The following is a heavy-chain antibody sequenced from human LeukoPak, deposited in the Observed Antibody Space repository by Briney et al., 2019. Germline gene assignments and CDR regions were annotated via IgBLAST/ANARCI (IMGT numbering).Heavy chain of an antibody. Sequence: PGGSLRLSCAASGFIFNSYAMSWVRQAPGKGLEWVSAISGSDGGTNYADSVKGRFTISRDNSKNTLYLQMNSLRAEDTAVYYCAKGSRGYFDWLLYFDYWGQGTLVTVSS. D-gene: IGHD3-9*01. CDR1: GFIFNSYA. CDR3: AKGSRGYFDWLLYFDY. J-gene: IGHJ4*02. V-gene: IGHV3-23*01. CDR2: ISGSDGGT.